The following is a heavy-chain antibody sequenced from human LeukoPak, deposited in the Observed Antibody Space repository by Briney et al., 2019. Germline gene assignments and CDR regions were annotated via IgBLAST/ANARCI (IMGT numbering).Heavy chain of an antibody. D-gene: IGHD4-17*01. CDR3: ARTVLPYGDMNWLDP. V-gene: IGHV4-61*02. CDR2: IYSRGST. Sequence: GKALEWIGRIYSRGSTNYNPSLRARLTISLDRSKNQFSLNLNSVTAADTAVYFCARTVLPYGDMNWLDPWGQGLLVTVSS. J-gene: IGHJ5*02.